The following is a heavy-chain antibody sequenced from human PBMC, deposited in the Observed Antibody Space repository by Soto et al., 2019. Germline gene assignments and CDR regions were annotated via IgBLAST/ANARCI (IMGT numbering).Heavy chain of an antibody. V-gene: IGHV3-30*18. CDR1: GFTFSSYG. D-gene: IGHD3-3*01. J-gene: IGHJ6*02. CDR2: ISYDGSNK. Sequence: GGSLRLSCAASGFTFSSYGMHWVRQAPGKGLEWVAVISYDGSNKYYADSVKGRFTISRDNSKNTLYLQMNSLRAEDTAVYYCAKDKEASYYDFWSGMDVWGQGTTVTVSS. CDR3: AKDKEASYYDFWSGMDV.